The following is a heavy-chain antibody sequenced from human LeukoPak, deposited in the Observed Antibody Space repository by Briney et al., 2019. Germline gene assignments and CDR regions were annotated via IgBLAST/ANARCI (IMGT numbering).Heavy chain of an antibody. J-gene: IGHJ4*02. V-gene: IGHV4-31*03. CDR1: GASISGTDYY. Sequence: PSETLSLTCTVSGASISGTDYYWTWTRHHPGEGLEWLGFIHFSETIYYNPSLRSRLIISADTAKNQMSLKLSSMTAADTAVYYCAAGGDTAKGGKYWGQGTQVTVSS. CDR3: AAGGDTAKGGKY. D-gene: IGHD5-18*01. CDR2: IHFSETI.